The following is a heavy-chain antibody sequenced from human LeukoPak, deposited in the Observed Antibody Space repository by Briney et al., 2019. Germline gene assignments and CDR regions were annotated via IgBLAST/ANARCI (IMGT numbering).Heavy chain of an antibody. J-gene: IGHJ4*02. D-gene: IGHD3-3*01. CDR1: GGSMNSYY. Sequence: SETLSLTCTVSGGSMNSYYWSWVRQPPGKGLEWIAYIYYLGSTSYSPSLRGRGSISVDTSKNQFSLNLNSVTAADTAVYYCARSRVWSDYWGYFDYWGQGTLVTVSS. CDR3: ARSRVWSDYWGYFDY. CDR2: IYYLGST. V-gene: IGHV4-59*01.